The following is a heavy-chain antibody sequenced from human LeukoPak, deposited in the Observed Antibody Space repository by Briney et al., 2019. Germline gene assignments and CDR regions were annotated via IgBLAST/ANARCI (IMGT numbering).Heavy chain of an antibody. Sequence: QPGGSLRLSCAASGFTFSSYAMSWVRQAPGKGLEWVSAISGSGGSTYYADSVKGRFTISRDNSKDTLYLQMNSLRAEDTAVYYCAKRGSGWYVTPYYFDYWGQGTLVTVSS. CDR2: ISGSGGST. CDR3: AKRGSGWYVTPYYFDY. D-gene: IGHD6-19*01. CDR1: GFTFSSYA. V-gene: IGHV3-23*01. J-gene: IGHJ4*02.